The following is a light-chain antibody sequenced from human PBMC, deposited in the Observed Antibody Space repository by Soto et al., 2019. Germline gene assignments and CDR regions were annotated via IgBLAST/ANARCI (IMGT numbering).Light chain of an antibody. J-gene: IGKJ1*01. CDR1: QSVTST. Sequence: EIVMTQSPATVSVSPGERATLSCRASQSVTSTLAWYQQKPGQTPRLLIYDASTRATGIQARFSGSGSGTEFTLTIRSLQSDDFATYYCKHYNSYSEAFGQGTKVDIK. V-gene: IGKV3-15*01. CDR2: DAS. CDR3: KHYNSYSEA.